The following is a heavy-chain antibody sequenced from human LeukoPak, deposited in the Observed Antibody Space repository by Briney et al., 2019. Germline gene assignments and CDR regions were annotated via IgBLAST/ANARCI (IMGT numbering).Heavy chain of an antibody. V-gene: IGHV4-59*01. CDR1: GGSISSYY. CDR2: IYYSGST. J-gene: IGHJ4*02. Sequence: SETLSLTCTASGGSISSYYWSWIRQPPGKGLEWIGYIYYSGSTNYNPSLKSRVTISVDTPKNQFSLKLSSVTAADTAVYYCASYDYTSAYYFDYWGQGTLVTVSS. CDR3: ASYDYTSAYYFDY. D-gene: IGHD4-11*01.